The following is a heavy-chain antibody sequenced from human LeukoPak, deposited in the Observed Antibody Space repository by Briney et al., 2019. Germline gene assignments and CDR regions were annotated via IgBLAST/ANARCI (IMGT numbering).Heavy chain of an antibody. CDR3: ARRTGNYYDSSGYPDY. V-gene: IGHV3-7*01. CDR2: IRQDGSEK. J-gene: IGHJ4*02. D-gene: IGHD3-22*01. Sequence: PGGSLRLSCAASGLTFSSYWMSWVRQAAGKGLEWVANIRQDGSEKYYVDFVKGRFTISRDNAKNSLYLQMNSLRAEDTAVYYCARRTGNYYDSSGYPDYWGQGTLVTVSS. CDR1: GLTFSSYW.